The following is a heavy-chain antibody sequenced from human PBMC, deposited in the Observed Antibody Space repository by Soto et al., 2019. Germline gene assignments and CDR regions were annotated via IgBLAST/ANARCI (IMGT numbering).Heavy chain of an antibody. CDR3: AKGHTTAVFSYFDL. D-gene: IGHD1-1*01. Sequence: EVQLVESGGGLVQPGRSLRLSCAASGFTFDDYAMNWVRQAPGKGLEWVSSISWNSGNIVYADSVKGRFTISRDNAKNSLYLQMNGLRAEDTAFYYCAKGHTTAVFSYFDLWGRGILVTVPS. CDR1: GFTFDDYA. CDR2: ISWNSGNI. J-gene: IGHJ2*01. V-gene: IGHV3-9*01.